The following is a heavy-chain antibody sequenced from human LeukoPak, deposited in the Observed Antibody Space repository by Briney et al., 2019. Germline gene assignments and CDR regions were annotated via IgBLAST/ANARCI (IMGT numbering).Heavy chain of an antibody. D-gene: IGHD5-12*01. V-gene: IGHV1-46*01. CDR1: GYTFTSYY. CDR2: INPSGGST. J-gene: IGHJ3*02. Sequence: ASVKVSCKASGYTFTSYYMHWVRQAPGQGLEWMGIINPSGGSTSYAQKFQGRVTMTRDTSTSTVYMELSSLRSEDTAVYYCARSPPSIVATNAFDIWGQGTMVTVSS. CDR3: ARSPPSIVATNAFDI.